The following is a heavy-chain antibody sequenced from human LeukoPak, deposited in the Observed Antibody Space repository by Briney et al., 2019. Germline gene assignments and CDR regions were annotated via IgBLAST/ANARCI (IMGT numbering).Heavy chain of an antibody. CDR2: IYSGGST. D-gene: IGHD4-17*01. V-gene: IGHV3-66*01. CDR3: ASALYGDYGGYYFDY. J-gene: IGHJ4*02. Sequence: PGGSLRLSCAASGFTVSSNYMSWVRQAPGKGLEWVSVIYSGGSTYYADSVKGRFTISRDNSKNTLYLQMNSLRAEDTAVYYCASALYGDYGGYYFDYWGQGTLVTVSS. CDR1: GFTVSSNY.